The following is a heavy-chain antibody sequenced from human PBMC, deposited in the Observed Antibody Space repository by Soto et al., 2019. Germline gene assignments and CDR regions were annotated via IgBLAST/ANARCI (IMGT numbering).Heavy chain of an antibody. CDR3: AKTFGYYYGSGSYYRDLFDY. J-gene: IGHJ4*02. Sequence: GGSLRLSCAASGFTFSSYAMSWVRQAPGKGLEWVSAISGSGGSTYYADSVKGRFTISRDNSKNTLYLQMNSLRAEDTAVYYCAKTFGYYYGSGSYYRDLFDYWGQGTLVTVS. D-gene: IGHD3-10*01. CDR2: ISGSGGST. V-gene: IGHV3-23*01. CDR1: GFTFSSYA.